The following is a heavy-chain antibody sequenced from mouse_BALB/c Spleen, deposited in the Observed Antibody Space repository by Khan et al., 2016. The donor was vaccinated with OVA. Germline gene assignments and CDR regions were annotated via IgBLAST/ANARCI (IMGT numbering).Heavy chain of an antibody. J-gene: IGHJ4*01. CDR2: IWSDGST. CDR1: GFSLTNYG. Sequence: VQLKESGPGLVAPSQSLSITCTISGFSLTNYGVHWVRQPPGKGLEWLVVIWSDGSTSYNSALKSRLSISRDNSKSQVFLRMNSLQTDDTAMYYCARQPYFHYYNMDYWGQGTSVIVSS. CDR3: ARQPYFHYYNMDY. V-gene: IGHV2-6-1*01. D-gene: IGHD2-10*01.